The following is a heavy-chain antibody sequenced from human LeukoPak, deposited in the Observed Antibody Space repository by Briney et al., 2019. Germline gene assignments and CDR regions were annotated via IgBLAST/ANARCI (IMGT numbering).Heavy chain of an antibody. CDR2: ISWNSDTI. CDR3: AKDISGTYLAALDY. Sequence: GGSLRLSCAASGFSFDDYAMHWVRQAPGKGLEGVSGISWNSDTIGYADSVKGRFTTSRDNAKNSLYLQMNSLRAEDTALYYCAKDISGTYLAALDYWGQGTLVTVSS. V-gene: IGHV3-9*01. D-gene: IGHD1-26*01. CDR1: GFSFDDYA. J-gene: IGHJ4*02.